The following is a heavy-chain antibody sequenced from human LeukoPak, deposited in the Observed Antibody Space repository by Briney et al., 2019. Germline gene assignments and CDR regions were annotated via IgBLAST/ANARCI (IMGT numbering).Heavy chain of an antibody. CDR1: GFTFSSYA. V-gene: IGHV3-30*01. CDR3: ARDPLITMIVVGLMDV. CDR2: ISYDGSNK. J-gene: IGHJ6*03. D-gene: IGHD3-22*01. Sequence: PGGSLRLSCAASGFTFSSYAMHWVRQAPGKGLEWVAVISYDGSNKYYADSVKGRFTISRDNSKNTLYLQMNSLRAEDTAVYYCARDPLITMIVVGLMDVWGKGTTVTVSS.